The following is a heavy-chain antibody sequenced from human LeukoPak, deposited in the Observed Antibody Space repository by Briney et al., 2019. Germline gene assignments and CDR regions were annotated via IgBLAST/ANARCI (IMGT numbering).Heavy chain of an antibody. V-gene: IGHV1-8*01. CDR2: MNPDSGNT. D-gene: IGHD1-26*01. CDR3: ARVTSNTYYDWFDP. CDR1: GYTFTSYD. Sequence: ASVKVSCKAFGYTFTSYDINRVRQASGQGLEWMGWMNPDSGNTGYVQKFQGRVTMTRNTSISTAYMELSSLRSEDTAVYYCARVTSNTYYDWFDPWGQGTLVTVSS. J-gene: IGHJ5*02.